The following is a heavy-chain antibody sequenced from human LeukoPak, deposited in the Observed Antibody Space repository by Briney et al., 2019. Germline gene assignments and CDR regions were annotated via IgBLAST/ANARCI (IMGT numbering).Heavy chain of an antibody. CDR1: GYTFTSYG. D-gene: IGHD3-10*01. CDR3: ARGGYGSGSSDDAFDI. J-gene: IGHJ3*02. CDR2: ISAYNGNT. V-gene: IGHV1-18*01. Sequence: ASVKVSCKACGYTFTSYGISWVRQAPGQGLEWMGWISAYNGNTNYAQKLQGGVTMTTDTSTSTAYMELRSLRSGDTAVYYCARGGYGSGSSDDAFDIWGQGTMVTVSS.